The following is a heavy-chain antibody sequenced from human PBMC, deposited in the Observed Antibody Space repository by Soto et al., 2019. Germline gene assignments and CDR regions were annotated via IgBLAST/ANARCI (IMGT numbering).Heavy chain of an antibody. V-gene: IGHV4-39*01. Sequence: QLQLQESGPGLVKPSETLSLTCTVSGGSISSSNYYWGWIRQPPGKGLEWIGNIYYSGSTYYNPSLKSRVTISVDTSKNQFSLKLSPVTAADTAVYYCARRRSSSNFDYWGQGTLVTVSS. D-gene: IGHD6-13*01. CDR1: GGSISSSNYY. J-gene: IGHJ4*02. CDR3: ARRRSSSNFDY. CDR2: IYYSGST.